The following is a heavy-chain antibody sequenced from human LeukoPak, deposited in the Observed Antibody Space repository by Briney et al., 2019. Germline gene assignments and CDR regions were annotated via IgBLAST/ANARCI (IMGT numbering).Heavy chain of an antibody. D-gene: IGHD6-13*01. CDR3: ARDLGSSWYGNYYYYGMDA. J-gene: IGHJ6*02. Sequence: SETLSLTCTVSGGSISSYYWSWIRQPPGKGLEWIGYIYYSGSTNYNPSLKSRVTISVDTSKNQFSLKLSSVTAADTAVYYCARDLGSSWYGNYYYYGMDAWGQGTTVTVSS. V-gene: IGHV4-59*01. CDR1: GGSISSYY. CDR2: IYYSGST.